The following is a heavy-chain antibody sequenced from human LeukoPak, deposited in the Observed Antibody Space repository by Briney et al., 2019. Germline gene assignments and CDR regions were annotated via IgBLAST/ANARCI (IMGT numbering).Heavy chain of an antibody. CDR2: IYSGGTT. D-gene: IGHD6-13*01. V-gene: IGHV3-53*01. CDR3: ARDPPGIAASGTGG. Sequence: PGGSLRLSCAASGFTVSNNYMNCVRQAPGKGLEGVSLIYSGGTTKYADSVKGRFTISRDNSKNTLYLQMNSLRVEDTAMYYCARDPPGIAASGTGGWGQGTLVTVSS. J-gene: IGHJ4*02. CDR1: GFTVSNNY.